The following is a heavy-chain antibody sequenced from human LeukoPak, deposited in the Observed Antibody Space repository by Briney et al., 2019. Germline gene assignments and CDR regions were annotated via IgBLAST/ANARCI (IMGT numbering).Heavy chain of an antibody. CDR2: MNHKSGNT. J-gene: IGHJ4*02. V-gene: IGHV1-8*01. CDR1: VYTFTSYV. Sequence: SVKVSCMASVYTFTSYVINWLRPAAGQGLEWMGWMNHKSGNTGFEQKSQGGVTMTRNTSISTAYMELSSLRSEDTAVYYCAREGYYDSSGYYSWGQGTLVTVSS. CDR3: AREGYYDSSGYYS. D-gene: IGHD3-22*01.